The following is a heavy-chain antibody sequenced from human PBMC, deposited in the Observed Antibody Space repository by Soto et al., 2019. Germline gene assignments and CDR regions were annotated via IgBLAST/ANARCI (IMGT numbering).Heavy chain of an antibody. Sequence: SETLSLTCTVSGGSISSVDYYWSWIRQPPGKGLEWVGHIHYSRGTDYNPSLKSRLTISLDTSKNLFSLKLSSVTVADTAVYYCARVRIQWWGEHLYYYYVVDDWGQGTTVTVPS. D-gene: IGHD3-10*01. CDR1: GGSISSVDYY. V-gene: IGHV4-30-4*01. J-gene: IGHJ6*02. CDR3: ARVRIQWWGEHLYYYYVVDD. CDR2: IHYSRGT.